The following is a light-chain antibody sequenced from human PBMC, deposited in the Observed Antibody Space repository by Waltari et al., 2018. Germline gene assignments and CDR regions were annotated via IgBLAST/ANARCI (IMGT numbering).Light chain of an antibody. J-gene: IGKJ2*01. CDR3: QQYNNWPQT. CDR1: HSVSSN. Sequence: EIVMTQSPATLSVSPGESASLSCRASHSVSSNLAWYQQKPGQAPSLLIYGASARATGIPARFSGSGSGTEFTLTISSLQSEDFAVYYCQQYNNWPQTFGQGTKLEIK. CDR2: GAS. V-gene: IGKV3-15*01.